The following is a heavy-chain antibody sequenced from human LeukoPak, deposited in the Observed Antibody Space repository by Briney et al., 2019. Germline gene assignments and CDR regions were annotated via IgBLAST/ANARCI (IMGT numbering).Heavy chain of an antibody. D-gene: IGHD3-22*01. CDR1: GYTFTSYG. J-gene: IGHJ3*02. CDR3: ARDHDYDSSGYGDAFDI. V-gene: IGHV1-18*01. Sequence: GASVKVSCKASGYTFTSYGISWVRQAPGQGLEWMGWISAYNGNTNYARKLQGRVTMTTDTSTSTAYMEQRSLRSDDTAVYYCARDHDYDSSGYGDAFDIWGQGTMVTVSS. CDR2: ISAYNGNT.